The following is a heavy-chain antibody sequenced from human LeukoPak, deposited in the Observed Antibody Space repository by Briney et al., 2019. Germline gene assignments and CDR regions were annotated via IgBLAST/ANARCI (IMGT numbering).Heavy chain of an antibody. CDR3: AKVASDYYDSSGQDY. V-gene: IGHV3-23*01. CDR1: GFTFSSYA. J-gene: IGHJ4*02. D-gene: IGHD3-22*01. Sequence: GGSLRLSCAASGFTFSSYAMSWVRQAPGKGLEWVSAISGSGGSTYYADSVEGRFTISRDNSKNTLYLQMNSLRAEDTAVYYCAKVASDYYDSSGQDYWGQGTLVTVSS. CDR2: ISGSGGST.